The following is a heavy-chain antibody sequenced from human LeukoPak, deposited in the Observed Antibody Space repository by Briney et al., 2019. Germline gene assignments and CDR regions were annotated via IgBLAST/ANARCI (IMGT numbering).Heavy chain of an antibody. CDR1: GFTFNSYG. CDR2: ISSRSTSI. D-gene: IGHD1-26*01. CDR3: ARGDRVGALL. Sequence: GGSLRLSCAASGFTFNSYGMNWVRQAPGKGLEWVSSISSRSTSIYYADSVKGRFTISRDSAKKLVYLQMNSLRAEDTAVYYCARGDRVGALLWGQGTLVTVSS. V-gene: IGHV3-21*01. J-gene: IGHJ4*02.